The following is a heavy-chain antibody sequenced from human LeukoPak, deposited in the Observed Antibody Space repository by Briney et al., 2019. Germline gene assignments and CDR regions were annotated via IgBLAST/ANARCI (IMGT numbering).Heavy chain of an antibody. Sequence: GGSLRLSCAASGFTFSSYGMHWVRQAPGKGLEWVAVIWYDGSNKYYADSVKGRFTISIDNSKNTLYLQMNSLRAEDTAVYYCARSNDAFDIWGQGTMVTVSS. V-gene: IGHV3-33*01. CDR2: IWYDGSNK. CDR1: GFTFSSYG. CDR3: ARSNDAFDI. J-gene: IGHJ3*02.